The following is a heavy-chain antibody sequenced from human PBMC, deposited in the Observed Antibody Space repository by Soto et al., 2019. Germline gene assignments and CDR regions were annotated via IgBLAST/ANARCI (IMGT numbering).Heavy chain of an antibody. V-gene: IGHV1-69*13. CDR2: IIPIFGTT. CDR3: ARKGTYDFESSGYGLDY. CDR1: GYTFTGYY. D-gene: IGHD3-22*01. Sequence: GASVKVSCKASGYTFTGYYMHWVRQAPGQGLEWIGGIIPIFGTTNYAQKFQGRVTITADESTSTAYMEQSSLRSEDTAEYNSARKGTYDFESSGYGLDYWGQGSLVTVS. J-gene: IGHJ4*02.